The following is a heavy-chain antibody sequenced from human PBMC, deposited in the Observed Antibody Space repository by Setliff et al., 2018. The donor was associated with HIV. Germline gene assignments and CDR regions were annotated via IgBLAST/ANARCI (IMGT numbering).Heavy chain of an antibody. CDR2: IHTTGST. J-gene: IGHJ4*02. CDR3: ARQPRWLQFPRYFDY. D-gene: IGHD5-12*01. CDR1: GGSIINYF. Sequence: SETLSLTCSVTGGSIINYFWSWIRLPAGKGLEWIGQIHTTGSTNHNPSLKSLVTISMDTSKNHFSLKLSSVTAADTAVYYCARQPRWLQFPRYFDYWGQGTLVTVSS. V-gene: IGHV4-4*07.